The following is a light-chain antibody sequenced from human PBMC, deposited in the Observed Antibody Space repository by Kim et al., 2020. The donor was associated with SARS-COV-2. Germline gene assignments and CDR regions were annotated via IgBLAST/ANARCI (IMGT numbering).Light chain of an antibody. Sequence: QRVTISWSGGGSNIGSNTVNWYQQLPETAPKLLIYSNNKRPSGVPDRFSGSKSGTSASLAISGLQSEDEAEYDCAAWDDSLNGVVFGGGTQLTVL. CDR3: AAWDDSLNGVV. CDR2: SNN. CDR1: GSNIGSNT. V-gene: IGLV1-44*01. J-gene: IGLJ2*01.